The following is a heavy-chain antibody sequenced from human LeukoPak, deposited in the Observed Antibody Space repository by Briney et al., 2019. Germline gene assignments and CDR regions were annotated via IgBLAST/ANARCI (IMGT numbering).Heavy chain of an antibody. CDR1: GFTFSGSD. V-gene: IGHV3-73*01. D-gene: IGHD3-22*01. Sequence: GGSLRLSCAASGFTFSGSDIHWVRQASGKGREWVGHIRSKSNNYATADAASVKGRFTFSRNDSKKTAYIQMNSLKTEDTAVYYCTRHNYDRSGYGAFDIWGQGTMVTVPS. CDR3: TRHNYDRSGYGAFDI. CDR2: IRSKSNNYAT. J-gene: IGHJ3*02.